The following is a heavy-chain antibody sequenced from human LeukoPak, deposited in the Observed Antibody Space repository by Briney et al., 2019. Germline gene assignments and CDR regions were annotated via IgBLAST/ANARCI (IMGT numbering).Heavy chain of an antibody. J-gene: IGHJ3*02. D-gene: IGHD3-10*01. CDR2: IYYSGST. Sequence: SETLSLTCTVSGGSISSYYWSWVRQPPGKGLEWIGYIYYSGSTNYNPSLKSRVTISVDKSKNQFSLKLSSVTAADTAVYYCARRLLWFGELEAFDIWGQGTMVTVSS. CDR3: ARRLLWFGELEAFDI. V-gene: IGHV4-59*12. CDR1: GGSISSYY.